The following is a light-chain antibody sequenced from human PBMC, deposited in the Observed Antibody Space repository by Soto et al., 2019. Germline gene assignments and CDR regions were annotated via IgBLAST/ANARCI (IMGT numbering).Light chain of an antibody. V-gene: IGKV3-11*01. CDR1: QSVDKF. CDR2: DSS. Sequence: EVELTQSPATLSLSPGETATLSCRASQSVDKFLAWYQQRPGQPPRLLIFDSSNRATGVPVRFSGSGSGTVFTLTIGSLEPEDSAVYYCQQYEAVVTFGQGTKVEI. J-gene: IGKJ1*01. CDR3: QQYEAVVT.